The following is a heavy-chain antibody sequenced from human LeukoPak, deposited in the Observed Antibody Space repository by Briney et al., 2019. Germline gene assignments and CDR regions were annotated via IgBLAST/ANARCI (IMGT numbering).Heavy chain of an antibody. J-gene: IGHJ4*02. V-gene: IGHV3-48*01. CDR2: ISSSSSTI. D-gene: IGHD3-3*01. CDR3: AKDRGGLRFLEWFAQWTLDY. CDR1: GFTFSSYS. Sequence: GGSLRLSCAASGFTFSSYSMNWVRQAPGKGLEWVSYISSSSSTIYYADSVKGRFTISRDNSKNTLYLQMNSLRVEDTAVYYCAKDRGGLRFLEWFAQWTLDYWGQGTLVTVSS.